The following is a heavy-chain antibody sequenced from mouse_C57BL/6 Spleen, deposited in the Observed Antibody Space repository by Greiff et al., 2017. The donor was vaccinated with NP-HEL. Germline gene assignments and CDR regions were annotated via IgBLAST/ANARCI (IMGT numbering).Heavy chain of an antibody. D-gene: IGHD2-3*01. J-gene: IGHJ4*01. V-gene: IGHV1-85*01. CDR2: IYPRDGST. CDR1: GYTFTSYD. Sequence: QVHVKQSGPELVKPGASVKLSCKASGYTFTSYDINWVKQRPGQGLEWIGWIYPRDGSTKYNEKFKGKATLTVDTSSSTAYMELHSLTSEDSAVYVCARVFYDGYEGYAMDYWGQGTSVTVSS. CDR3: ARVFYDGYEGYAMDY.